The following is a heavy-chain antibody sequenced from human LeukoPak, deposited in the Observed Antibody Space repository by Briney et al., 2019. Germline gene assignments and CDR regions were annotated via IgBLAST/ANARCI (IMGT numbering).Heavy chain of an antibody. V-gene: IGHV4-59*01. CDR1: GGSISSYY. Sequence: SETLSLTCTVSGGSISSYYWSWIRQPPGKGLEWIGYIYYNGSTNYNPSLKSRVTISVDTSKNQFSLKLSSVTAADTAVYYCARGVDRAYYYGSGRNYFDYWGQGTLVTVSS. CDR2: IYYNGST. D-gene: IGHD3-10*01. CDR3: ARGVDRAYYYGSGRNYFDY. J-gene: IGHJ4*02.